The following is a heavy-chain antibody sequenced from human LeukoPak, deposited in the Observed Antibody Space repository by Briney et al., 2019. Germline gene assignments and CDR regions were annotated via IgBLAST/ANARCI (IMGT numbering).Heavy chain of an antibody. CDR1: GGSFSHYY. Sequence: PSETLSLTCAVYGGSFSHYYWSWIRQSPGMGLEWIGEINDSGTINYNPSLMSRVTISVDKSKNQFSLKLSSATAPDTAMYYCARAFNPGGNSGWFDPWGQGTLVTVSS. CDR2: INDSGTI. V-gene: IGHV4-34*01. D-gene: IGHD4-23*01. J-gene: IGHJ5*02. CDR3: ARAFNPGGNSGWFDP.